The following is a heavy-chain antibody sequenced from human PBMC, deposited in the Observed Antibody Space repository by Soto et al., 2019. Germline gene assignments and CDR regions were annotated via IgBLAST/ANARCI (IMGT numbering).Heavy chain of an antibody. V-gene: IGHV4-31*03. CDR2: IFYSGTT. J-gene: IGHJ4*02. Sequence: QLQLQESGPGLAKPSQTLSLTCTVSGGSISSGGSYWSWVRQHPGKGLEWIGYIFYSGTTYFNPSLKSRVTMPLDTSKTQSSLKLSSVTAADPAVYYCATSSVTIFGMLVSYYFAYWGQGTRVTVPS. CDR3: ATSSVTIFGMLVSYYFAY. CDR1: GGSISSGGSY. D-gene: IGHD3-3*01.